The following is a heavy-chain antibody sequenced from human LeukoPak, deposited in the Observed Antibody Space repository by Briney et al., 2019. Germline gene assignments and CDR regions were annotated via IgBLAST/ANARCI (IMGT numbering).Heavy chain of an antibody. CDR3: ARERYGDPYYFDY. V-gene: IGHV4-4*07. J-gene: IGHJ4*02. D-gene: IGHD4-17*01. Sequence: SETLSLTCTVSGGSITTDYWSWIRQPAGEGLEWIGRIYISGSTNYYPSLKSRVSMSIDTSKNQFSLKLASVTAADTAIYYCARERYGDPYYFDYWGQGTLVTVSS. CDR2: IYISGST. CDR1: GGSITTDY.